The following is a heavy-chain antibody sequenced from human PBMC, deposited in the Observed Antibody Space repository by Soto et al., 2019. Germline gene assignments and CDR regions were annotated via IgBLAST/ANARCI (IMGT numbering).Heavy chain of an antibody. J-gene: IGHJ5*02. D-gene: IGHD2-2*01. CDR2: IIPILGIA. Sequence: QVQLVQSGAEVKKPGSSVKVSCKASGGTFSSYTISWVRQAPGQGLEWMGRIIPILGIANYAQKFQGRVTITADKSTSTAYMGLSSLRSEDTAVYYCARGYCSSTRCSEPFDPWGQGTLVTVSS. CDR3: ARGYCSSTRCSEPFDP. V-gene: IGHV1-69*02. CDR1: GGTFSSYT.